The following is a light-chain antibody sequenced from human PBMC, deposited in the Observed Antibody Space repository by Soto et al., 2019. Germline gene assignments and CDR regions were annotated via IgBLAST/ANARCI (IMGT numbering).Light chain of an antibody. V-gene: IGKV3-15*01. CDR3: QQYNNWPPANT. CDR1: QSVSSN. J-gene: IGKJ2*01. CDR2: GAS. Sequence: EIVMTQSPATLSVSPGERATLSCRASQSVSSNLACYQQKPGQSPRLLIYGASTRATGILARFSGSGSGTEFTLTISSLQSEDFAVYYCQQYNNWPPANTFGQGTKLEIK.